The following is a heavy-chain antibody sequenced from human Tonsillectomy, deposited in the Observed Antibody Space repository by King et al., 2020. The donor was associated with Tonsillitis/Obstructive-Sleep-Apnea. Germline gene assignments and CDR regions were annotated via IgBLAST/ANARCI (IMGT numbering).Heavy chain of an antibody. V-gene: IGHV4-31*03. D-gene: IGHD2-8*01. Sequence: VQLQESGPGLVKPSQTLSLTCTVSSGSISSGSHFWSWLRQHPGKGLEWIGYIYYSGSAYYNPSLKSRVSISLDTSKSRFSLNLTSVTPADTAVYYCARAVPPLRVDYWGQGTLVTVSS. J-gene: IGHJ4*02. CDR3: ARAVPPLRVDY. CDR2: IYYSGSA. CDR1: SGSISSGSHF.